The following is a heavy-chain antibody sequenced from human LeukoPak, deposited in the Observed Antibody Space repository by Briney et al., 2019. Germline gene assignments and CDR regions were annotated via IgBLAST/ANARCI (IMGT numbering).Heavy chain of an antibody. CDR2: IRSDSSII. CDR3: ARVQAGKWDFDY. Sequence: GGSLRLSCAASGFAFNTYSMHWVRQAPGKGLEWVSYIRSDSSIIYYADSVKGRFTMSRDNGKNSLYLQMNSLRVEDTAVYFCARVQAGKWDFDYWGQGTLVTVSS. V-gene: IGHV3-48*01. D-gene: IGHD2-8*01. J-gene: IGHJ4*02. CDR1: GFAFNTYS.